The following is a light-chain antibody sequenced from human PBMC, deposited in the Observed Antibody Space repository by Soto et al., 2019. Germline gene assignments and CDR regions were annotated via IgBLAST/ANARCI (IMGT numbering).Light chain of an antibody. CDR3: QQYNTFPPYT. Sequence: DIQMTQSPSTLSASVGDRVTITCRASQSVTNWLAWYQQKPGKAPKLLIYKASNLESGVPSRFSGSGSGTEFTLTISSLQPDDFAPYYCQQYNTFPPYTFGQGTKLEIK. CDR1: QSVTNW. J-gene: IGKJ2*01. V-gene: IGKV1-5*03. CDR2: KAS.